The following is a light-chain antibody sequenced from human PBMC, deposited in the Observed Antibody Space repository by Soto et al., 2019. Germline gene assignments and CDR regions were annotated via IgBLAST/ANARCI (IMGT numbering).Light chain of an antibody. V-gene: IGLV1-51*01. Sequence: QTVVTQPPSVSAAPGQKVTISCSGNSSNIGNNFVSWYLQPPGTAPKVLIYDDHKRPSGIPDRFSGFKSGTSATLGITGLQTGDEADYYCESWDSSLSAVLFGGGTQLTVL. CDR3: ESWDSSLSAVL. CDR1: SSNIGNNF. J-gene: IGLJ2*01. CDR2: DDH.